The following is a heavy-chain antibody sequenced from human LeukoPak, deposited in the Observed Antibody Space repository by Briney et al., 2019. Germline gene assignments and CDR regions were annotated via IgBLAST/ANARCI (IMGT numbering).Heavy chain of an antibody. CDR2: ISSTGSDI. CDR3: ARDLPTGTYRAYFDN. V-gene: IGHV3-48*03. Sequence: GGSLRLSCAGSGFIFSNYEMNWVRQAPGKGLEWVSYISSTGSDIYYADSVKGRFTITRDNAENSLYLQMDSLRAEDTAVYYCARDLPTGTYRAYFDNWGQGTLVTVSS. J-gene: IGHJ4*02. D-gene: IGHD1-26*01. CDR1: GFIFSNYE.